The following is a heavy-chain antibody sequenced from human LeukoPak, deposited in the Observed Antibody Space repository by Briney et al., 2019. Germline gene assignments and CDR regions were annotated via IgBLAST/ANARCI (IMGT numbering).Heavy chain of an antibody. V-gene: IGHV3-21*01. Sequence: GGSLRLSCAASGFTFSSYGMHWVRQAPGKGLEWVSSISSSSSYIYYADSVKGRFTISRDNAKNSLYLQMNSLRAADTAVYYCGRDRLIGGLDPWGQGTLVTVSS. CDR1: GFTFSSYG. J-gene: IGHJ5*02. CDR2: ISSSSSYI. D-gene: IGHD3-3*01. CDR3: GRDRLIGGLDP.